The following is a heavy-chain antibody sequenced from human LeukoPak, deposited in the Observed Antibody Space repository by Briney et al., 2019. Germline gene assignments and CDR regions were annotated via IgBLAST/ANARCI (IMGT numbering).Heavy chain of an antibody. J-gene: IGHJ4*01. CDR3: VVITWDY. D-gene: IGHD3-22*01. CDR1: GFTFSTYE. V-gene: IGHV3-48*03. CDR2: ISSSGSTI. Sequence: GGSLRLSCAASGFTFSTYEMNWVRQAPGKGLEWVSYISSSGSTIYYADSVRGRFTISRDNAENSLYLQMNSLRAEDTAIYYCVVITWDYWGQGTLVTVSS.